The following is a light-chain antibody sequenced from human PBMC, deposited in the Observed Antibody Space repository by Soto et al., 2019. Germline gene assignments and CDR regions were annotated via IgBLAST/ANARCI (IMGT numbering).Light chain of an antibody. CDR1: QNIGSW. J-gene: IGKJ1*01. CDR3: LQFNTFPWT. CDR2: KVS. Sequence: DIQMTQSPSTLSASVGDRVNMTCRASQNIGSWFAWYQQQPGKGPKFLINKVSNLESGVPSRISGSGSGTEFTLTISSLQPDDFATYYCLQFNTFPWTFGQGTKVEIK. V-gene: IGKV1-5*03.